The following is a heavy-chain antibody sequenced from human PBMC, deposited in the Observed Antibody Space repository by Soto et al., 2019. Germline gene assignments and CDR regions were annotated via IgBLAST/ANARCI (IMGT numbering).Heavy chain of an antibody. CDR2: IKQDGTEK. D-gene: IGHD5-18*01. J-gene: IGHJ3*02. CDR1: GFTFSRYW. CDR3: ARGDTPMITGGYDAFDI. V-gene: IGHV3-7*01. Sequence: HPGGSLRLSCAASGFTFSRYWMNWVRQAPGKGLEWVANIKQDGTEKNYVDSVKGRFTISRDNARKSLYLQMDSLRAEDTAVYFCARGDTPMITGGYDAFDIWGQGTMVTVSS.